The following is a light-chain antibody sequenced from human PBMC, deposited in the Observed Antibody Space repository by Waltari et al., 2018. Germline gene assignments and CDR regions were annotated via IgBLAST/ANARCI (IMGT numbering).Light chain of an antibody. CDR3: QQSDGIPFT. CDR2: KTS. J-gene: IGKJ2*01. Sequence: DIKMTQSPSSLSASVGDTVTITCRASQSVGRFLNWYQQRPGAAPNLLIYKTSDLQSGVPSRFTGSESGTDFTLTIDSLQPEDFATYYCQQSDGIPFTFGPGT. V-gene: IGKV1-39*01. CDR1: QSVGRF.